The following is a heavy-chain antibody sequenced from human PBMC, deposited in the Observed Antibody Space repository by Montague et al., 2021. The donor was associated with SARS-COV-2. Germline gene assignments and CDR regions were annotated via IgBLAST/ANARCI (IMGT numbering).Heavy chain of an antibody. CDR3: ARDRRIGGDLYYYYGMDV. CDR1: GFTVSSNY. J-gene: IGHJ6*02. V-gene: IGHV3-53*01. CDR2: IYSGGST. D-gene: IGHD1-26*01. Sequence: SLRLSCAASGFTVSSNYMSWVRQAPGKGLEWVSGIYSGGSTYYADSVKGRFTISRDNSTNTLYLQMNSLRAEDTAVDYCARDRRIGGDLYYYYGMDVWGQGTTVTVS.